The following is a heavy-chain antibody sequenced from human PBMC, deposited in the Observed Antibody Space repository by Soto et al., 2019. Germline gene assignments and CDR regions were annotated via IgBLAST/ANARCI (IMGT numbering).Heavy chain of an antibody. Sequence: SETLSLTCIVSGGSISSGDYYWSWIRQHPGKGLEWIGYIYYSGSAYYNPSLKSRVSMSVDTSKNQFSLKLSSVTAADTAIYFCARDASSNWHHFDYWGQGTLVTVSS. V-gene: IGHV4-31*03. D-gene: IGHD6-13*01. CDR2: IYYSGSA. J-gene: IGHJ4*02. CDR3: ARDASSNWHHFDY. CDR1: GGSISSGDYY.